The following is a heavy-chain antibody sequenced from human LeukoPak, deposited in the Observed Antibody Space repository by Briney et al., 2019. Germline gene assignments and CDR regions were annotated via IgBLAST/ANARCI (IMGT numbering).Heavy chain of an antibody. CDR1: GGSISSYY. Sequence: SETLSLTCTVSGGSISSYYWSWIRQPAGKGLEWIGRIYTSGSTNYNPSLKSRVTMSVDTSKNQFSLKLSSVTAADTAVYYCARDRNYDSSGYYPSRPFDYWGQGTLVTVSS. V-gene: IGHV4-4*07. J-gene: IGHJ4*02. D-gene: IGHD3-22*01. CDR3: ARDRNYDSSGYYPSRPFDY. CDR2: IYTSGST.